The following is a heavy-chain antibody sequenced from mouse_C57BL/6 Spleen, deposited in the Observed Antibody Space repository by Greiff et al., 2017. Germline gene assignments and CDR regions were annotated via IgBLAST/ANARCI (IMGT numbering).Heavy chain of an antibody. CDR2: IDPSDSYT. D-gene: IGHD1-1*01. J-gene: IGHJ2*01. CDR3: ARSWVLRYYFDY. CDR1: GYTFTSYW. Sequence: QVQLQQPGAELVKPGASVKLSCKASGYTFTSYWMQWVKQRPGQGLEWIGEIDPSDSYTNYNQKFKGKATLTVDTSSSTAYMQLSSLTSEDSAVYYCARSWVLRYYFDYWGQGTTLTVSS. V-gene: IGHV1-50*01.